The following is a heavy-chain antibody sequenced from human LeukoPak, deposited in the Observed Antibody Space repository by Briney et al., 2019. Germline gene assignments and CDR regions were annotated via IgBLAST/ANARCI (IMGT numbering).Heavy chain of an antibody. Sequence: GGSLRLSCAASGFTFSSYEMNWVRQAPGKGLEWVSYISSSGSTIYYADSVKGRFTISRDNAKNSLYLQMNSLGAEDTAVYYCARAVAAAGDLPLGYWGQGTLVTVSS. CDR1: GFTFSSYE. J-gene: IGHJ4*02. D-gene: IGHD6-13*01. CDR2: ISSSGSTI. CDR3: ARAVAAAGDLPLGY. V-gene: IGHV3-48*03.